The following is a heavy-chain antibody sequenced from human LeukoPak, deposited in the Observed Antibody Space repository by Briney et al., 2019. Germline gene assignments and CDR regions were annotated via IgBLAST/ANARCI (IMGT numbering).Heavy chain of an antibody. CDR3: ARWPVGFGKYYYDSSGYYQGS. CDR1: GYTFTGYY. D-gene: IGHD3-22*01. CDR2: INPNSGGT. Sequence: GASVKVSCKASGYTFTGYYMHWVRQAPGQGLEWMGRINPNSGGTNYAQEFQGRVTMTRDTSISTAYMELSRLRPDDTAVYYCARWPVGFGKYYYDSSGYYQGSWGQGTLVTVSS. J-gene: IGHJ4*02. V-gene: IGHV1-2*06.